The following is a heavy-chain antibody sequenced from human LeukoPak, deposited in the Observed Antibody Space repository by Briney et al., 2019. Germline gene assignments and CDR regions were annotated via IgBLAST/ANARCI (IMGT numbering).Heavy chain of an antibody. V-gene: IGHV3-7*01. CDR3: ARAHSRDGYNYRDAFDI. Sequence: PGGSLRLSCAASGFTFSSYWMSWVRQAPGKGLEWVANIKQDGSEKYYVDSVKGRFTISRDNAKNSLYLQMNSLRAEDTAVYYCARAHSRDGYNYRDAFDIWGQGTMVTVSS. CDR1: GFTFSSYW. J-gene: IGHJ3*02. D-gene: IGHD5-24*01. CDR2: IKQDGSEK.